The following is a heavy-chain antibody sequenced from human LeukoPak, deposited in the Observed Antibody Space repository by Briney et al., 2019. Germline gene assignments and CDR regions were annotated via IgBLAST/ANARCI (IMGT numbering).Heavy chain of an antibody. CDR2: IYYSGST. V-gene: IGHV4-59*12. Sequence: PSETLSLTCTVSGGSISSYYWSWIRQPPGKGLEWIGYIYYSGSTYYNPSLKSRVTISVDTSKNQFSLKLSSVTAADTAVYYCARDNYGSGSCIDFWGQGTLVTVSS. CDR1: GGSISSYY. D-gene: IGHD3-10*01. J-gene: IGHJ4*02. CDR3: ARDNYGSGSCIDF.